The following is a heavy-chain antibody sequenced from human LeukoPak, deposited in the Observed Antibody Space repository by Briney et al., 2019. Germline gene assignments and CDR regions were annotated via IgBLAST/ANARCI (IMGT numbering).Heavy chain of an antibody. CDR3: ARAPPYCGGDCSDWYFDL. Sequence: GGSLRLSCAASGFTFSSYSMNWVRQAPGKGLEWVSYISSSSSTIYYADSVKGRFTISRDNAKNSLSLQMNSLRAEDTAVYYCARAPPYCGGDCSDWYFDLWGRGTLVTVSS. CDR2: ISSSSSTI. D-gene: IGHD2-21*02. CDR1: GFTFSSYS. J-gene: IGHJ2*01. V-gene: IGHV3-48*04.